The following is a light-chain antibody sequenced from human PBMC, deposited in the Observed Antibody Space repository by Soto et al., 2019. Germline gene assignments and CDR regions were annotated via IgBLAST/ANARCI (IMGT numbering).Light chain of an antibody. J-gene: IGLJ2*01. V-gene: IGLV2-23*03. Sequence: QSALTQPASVSGSPGQSITISCTGTSSDVGTYNLVSWYQQHPGKTPKLMIYEGSKRPSGVSNRFSGSKSGNTASLTISGLQAEDEADYYSCSYAGISTFVVFGGGTKLTVL. CDR1: SSDVGTYNL. CDR2: EGS. CDR3: CSYAGISTFVV.